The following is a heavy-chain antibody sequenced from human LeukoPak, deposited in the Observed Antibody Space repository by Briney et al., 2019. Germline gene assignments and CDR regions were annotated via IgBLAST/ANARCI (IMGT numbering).Heavy chain of an antibody. CDR1: GFTFSSNG. CDR2: IQYDGSKK. Sequence: GGSLRLSCVASGFTFSSNGMHWVRQAPGKGLEWVTFIQYDGSKKYYADSVKGRFTISRDNSKNTLYLEMNSLRSEDTAVYYCARVGLMYSYGYQLGWFDPWGQGTLVTVSS. V-gene: IGHV3-30*02. CDR3: ARVGLMYSYGYQLGWFDP. D-gene: IGHD5-18*01. J-gene: IGHJ5*02.